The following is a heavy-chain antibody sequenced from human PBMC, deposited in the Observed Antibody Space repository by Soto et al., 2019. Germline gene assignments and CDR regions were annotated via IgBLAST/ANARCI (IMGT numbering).Heavy chain of an antibody. V-gene: IGHV1-2*02. D-gene: IGHD2-15*01. CDR2: INPNTGGP. Sequence: ASVKVSCKASGYTFIDYYLHWVRQAPGQGPEWMGWINPNTGGPMFAQKFQGRGTMTRDTSINTVYMELSRLRSDDTAVYYCARDQCFGGGRSCYYFDFWGQGTLVTVSS. CDR3: ARDQCFGGGRSCYYFDF. CDR1: GYTFIDYY. J-gene: IGHJ4*02.